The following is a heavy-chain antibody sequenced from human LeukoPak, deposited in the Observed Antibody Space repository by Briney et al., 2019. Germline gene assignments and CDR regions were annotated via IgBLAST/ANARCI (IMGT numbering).Heavy chain of an antibody. CDR2: ISYDGSNK. Sequence: GGSLRLSCAASGFTFSSYGMHWVRQAPGKGPEWVAVISYDGSNKYYADSVKGRFTISRDNSKNTLYLQMNSLRAEDTAVYYCAKGYYFDYWGQGTLVTVSS. CDR3: AKGYYFDY. J-gene: IGHJ4*02. V-gene: IGHV3-30*18. CDR1: GFTFSSYG.